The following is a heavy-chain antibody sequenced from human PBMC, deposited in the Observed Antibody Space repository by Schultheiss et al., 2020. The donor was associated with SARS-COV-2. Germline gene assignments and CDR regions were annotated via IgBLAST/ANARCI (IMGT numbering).Heavy chain of an antibody. CDR1: GGSISSYY. J-gene: IGHJ6*03. D-gene: IGHD3-10*02. CDR3: ARGDYMFDYYYYMDV. Sequence: SETLSLTCTVSGGSISSYYWSWIRQPPGKGLEWIGYIYYSGSTNYNPSLKSRVTISVDTSKNQFSLKLSSVTAADTAVYYCARGDYMFDYYYYMDVWGKGAAVTVS. CDR2: IYYSGST. V-gene: IGHV4-59*01.